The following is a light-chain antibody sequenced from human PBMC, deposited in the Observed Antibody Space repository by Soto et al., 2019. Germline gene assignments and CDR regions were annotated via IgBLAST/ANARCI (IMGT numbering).Light chain of an antibody. CDR1: KSISNN. Sequence: EIVMTQSPATLSVSPGERATLSCRASKSISNNLAWYQQKPGQAPRLLIYGASTRATGIPARFSGSGSGTVFTLTITSLQSEDFAVHYCQHYNNWPTWTFGQGTRVEVK. V-gene: IGKV3-15*01. J-gene: IGKJ1*01. CDR2: GAS. CDR3: QHYNNWPTWT.